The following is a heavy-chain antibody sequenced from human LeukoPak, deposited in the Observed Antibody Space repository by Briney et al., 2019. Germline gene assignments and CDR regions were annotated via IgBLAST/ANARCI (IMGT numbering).Heavy chain of an antibody. J-gene: IGHJ6*03. D-gene: IGHD2-8*02. CDR1: GYTFTSYD. Sequence: ASVKVSCKASGYTFTSYDINWVRQATGQGLERMGWMNPNSGNTGYAQKFQGRVTMTRNTSISTAYMELSSLRSEDTAVYYCARGFRLTGTGSTPMDVWGKGTTVTVSS. CDR3: ARGFRLTGTGSTPMDV. V-gene: IGHV1-8*01. CDR2: MNPNSGNT.